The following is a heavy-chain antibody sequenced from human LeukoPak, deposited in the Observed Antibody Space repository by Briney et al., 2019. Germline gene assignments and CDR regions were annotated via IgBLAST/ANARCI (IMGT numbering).Heavy chain of an antibody. V-gene: IGHV4-59*12. J-gene: IGHJ5*02. D-gene: IGHD6-13*01. CDR2: IYHSGST. CDR1: GGSISSYY. Sequence: PSETLSLTCTVSGGSISSYYWSWIRQPPGKGLEWIGYIYHSGSTYYSPSLKSRVTISVDRSKNQFSLKLSSVTAADTAVYYCARLVLEAVWFDPWGQGTLVTVSS. CDR3: ARLVLEAVWFDP.